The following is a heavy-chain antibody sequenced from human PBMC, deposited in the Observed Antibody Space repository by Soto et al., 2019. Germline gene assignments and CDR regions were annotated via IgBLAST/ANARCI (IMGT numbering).Heavy chain of an antibody. V-gene: IGHV1-46*01. D-gene: IGHD3-16*01. CDR1: GATFTSYY. CDR2: INPHGGST. CDR3: ARSSGGNFDY. J-gene: IGHJ4*02. Sequence: GSSVQISWKAPGATFTSYYINLVRQAPGQGLEWMGVINPHGGSTAYAQKFKGRVTLTRDTSASTVYMEVSSLTSEDTAMYYCARSSGGNFDYWGQGPLVTVSS.